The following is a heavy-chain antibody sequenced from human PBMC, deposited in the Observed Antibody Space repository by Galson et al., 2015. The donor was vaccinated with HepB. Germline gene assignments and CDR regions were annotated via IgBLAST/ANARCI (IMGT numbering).Heavy chain of an antibody. Sequence: SLRLSCAASGFTFSSYAMHWVRQAPGKGLEWVAVISYDGSTKYYADSVKGRFAISRDNSKNTLYLFPQMNSLRAEDTAVYYCARDQLSYTSGWYADYWGQGTLLTVSS. V-gene: IGHV3-30*09. J-gene: IGHJ4*02. D-gene: IGHD6-19*01. CDR1: GFTFSSYA. CDR2: ISYDGSTK. CDR3: ARDQLSYTSGWYADY.